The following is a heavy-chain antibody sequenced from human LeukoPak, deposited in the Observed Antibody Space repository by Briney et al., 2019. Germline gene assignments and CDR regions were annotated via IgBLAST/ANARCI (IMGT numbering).Heavy chain of an antibody. J-gene: IGHJ4*02. D-gene: IGHD1-1*01. Sequence: TGGSLRLSCAASGFTFSSYGMHWVRQAPGKGLEWVAFIRYDGSNKYYADSVKGRFTISRDNSKSTLYLQMNSLRAEDTAVYYCARGTGDYWGQGTLVTVSS. CDR3: ARGTGDY. V-gene: IGHV3-30*02. CDR2: IRYDGSNK. CDR1: GFTFSSYG.